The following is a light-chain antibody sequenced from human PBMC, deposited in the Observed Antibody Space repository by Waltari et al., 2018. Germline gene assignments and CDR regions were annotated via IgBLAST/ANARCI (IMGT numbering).Light chain of an antibody. CDR2: DFT. V-gene: IGLV2-14*03. J-gene: IGLJ3*02. Sequence: QSALTQPASVSGSPGQSITTSCPGTSSDIGSYNYVSWYQHNPGKAPKPFIYDFTNRPSGVSNRFSGSKSGNTASLTISGLQAEDEADYYCSSYTSSSTLVFGGGTKLTVL. CDR1: SSDIGSYNY. CDR3: SSYTSSSTLV.